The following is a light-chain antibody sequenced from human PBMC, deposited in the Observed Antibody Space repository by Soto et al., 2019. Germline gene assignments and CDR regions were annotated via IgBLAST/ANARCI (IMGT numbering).Light chain of an antibody. J-gene: IGLJ3*02. Sequence: QPVLTQPPSASGTPGQRVTISCSGGSSNIGSNPVNWFQQLAGTAPKVLIFSNIQRPSGVPDRFSGSKSGTSGSLAISGLQSEDEAVYYCAAWDDIVKGWVFGGGTKVTVL. CDR3: AAWDDIVKGWV. V-gene: IGLV1-44*01. CDR2: SNI. CDR1: SSNIGSNP.